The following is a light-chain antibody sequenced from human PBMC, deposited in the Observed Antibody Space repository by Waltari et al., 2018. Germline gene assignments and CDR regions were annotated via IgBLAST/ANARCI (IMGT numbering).Light chain of an antibody. V-gene: IGKV1-39*01. CDR2: SAS. CDR3: QETYTPPWT. CDR1: QSVSTP. Sequence: DIQMTQSPLSLSASVGDRVPVTCRATQSVSTPLNWYQHKPGKAPELLVYSASFLETGVPSRFSAGGSGTDFNFTITAVQPEDFATYYCQETYTPPWTFGPGTRLEIK. J-gene: IGKJ1*01.